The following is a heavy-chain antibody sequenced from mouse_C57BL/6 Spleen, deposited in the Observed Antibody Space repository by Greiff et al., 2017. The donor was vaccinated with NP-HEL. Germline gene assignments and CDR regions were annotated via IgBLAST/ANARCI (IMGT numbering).Heavy chain of an antibody. V-gene: IGHV5-4*01. CDR1: GFTFSSYA. CDR2: ISDGGSYT. CDR3: ARDELPAYYFDY. Sequence: EVMLVESGGGLVKPGGSLKLSCAASGFTFSSYAMSWVRQTPEKRLEWVATISDGGSYTYYPDNVKGRFTISRDNAKNNLYLQMSHLKSEDTAMYYCARDELPAYYFDYWGHGTTLTVSS. J-gene: IGHJ2*01.